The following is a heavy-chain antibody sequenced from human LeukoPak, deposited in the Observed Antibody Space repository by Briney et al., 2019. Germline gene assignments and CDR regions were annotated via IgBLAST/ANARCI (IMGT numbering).Heavy chain of an antibody. CDR3: ARSDIVVVVAADAFDI. CDR1: GYTFTSYG. D-gene: IGHD2-15*01. CDR2: ISAYNGNT. V-gene: IGHV1-18*01. Sequence: GASVKVSCKASGYTFTSYGISWVRQAPGQGLEWMGWISAYNGNTNYAQKLQGRATMTTDTSTSTAYMELRSLRSDDTAVYYCARSDIVVVVAADAFDIWGQGTMVTVSS. J-gene: IGHJ3*02.